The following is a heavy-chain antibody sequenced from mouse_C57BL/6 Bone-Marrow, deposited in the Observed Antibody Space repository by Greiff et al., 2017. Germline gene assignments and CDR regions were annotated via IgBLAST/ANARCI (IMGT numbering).Heavy chain of an antibody. CDR2: INPSSGYT. J-gene: IGHJ2*01. CDR1: GYTFTSYT. Sequence: VQLQQSGAELARPGASVKMSCKASGYTFTSYTMHWVKQRPGQGLEWIGYINPSSGYTKYNQKFKDKATLTADKSSSTAYMQLSSLTSEDSAVYYCAKMRGGGYDGLPYYFDYWGQGTTLTVSS. V-gene: IGHV1-4*01. D-gene: IGHD2-2*01. CDR3: AKMRGGGYDGLPYYFDY.